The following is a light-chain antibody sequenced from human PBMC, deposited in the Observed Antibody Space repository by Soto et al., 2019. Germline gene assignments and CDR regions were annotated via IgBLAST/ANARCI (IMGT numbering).Light chain of an antibody. CDR1: QNIFTY. V-gene: IGKV1-5*01. CDR2: DAS. CDR3: QHYTLYSAS. J-gene: IGKJ3*01. Sequence: DIQMTQSPSTLSASVGDRVTISCWASQNIFTYLAWYQQKPGKAPKLLIFDASTLQSGVPPRFSGSGSGTEFTLTISSLQPDDFATYYCQHYTLYSASFGPGTKVDIK.